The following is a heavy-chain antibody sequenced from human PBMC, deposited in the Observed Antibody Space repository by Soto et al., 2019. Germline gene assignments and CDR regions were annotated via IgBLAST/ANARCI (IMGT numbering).Heavy chain of an antibody. J-gene: IGHJ4*02. Sequence: QVQLVQSGAEVKKPGASVKVSCKASGYTFTSYGISWVQQAPGQGLEWMGWISAYNGNTNYAQKLQGRVTMTTDTSTSTAYMELRSLRSDDTAVYYCASSRDGYNSKRRLDYWGQGTLVTVSS. CDR3: ASSRDGYNSKRRLDY. CDR1: GYTFTSYG. V-gene: IGHV1-18*04. CDR2: ISAYNGNT. D-gene: IGHD5-12*01.